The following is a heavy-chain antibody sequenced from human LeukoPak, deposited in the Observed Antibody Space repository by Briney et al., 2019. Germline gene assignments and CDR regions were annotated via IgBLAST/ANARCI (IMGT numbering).Heavy chain of an antibody. CDR1: GGSISSSSYY. J-gene: IGHJ6*03. Sequence: TSETLSLTCTVSGGSISSSSYYWGWIRQPPGKGLEWIGSIYYSGSTYYNPSLKSRVTISVDTSKNQFSLKLSSVTAADTAVYYCARHNTAMVKADYYYYMDVWGKGTTVTIS. D-gene: IGHD5-18*01. CDR3: ARHNTAMVKADYYYYMDV. CDR2: IYYSGST. V-gene: IGHV4-39*01.